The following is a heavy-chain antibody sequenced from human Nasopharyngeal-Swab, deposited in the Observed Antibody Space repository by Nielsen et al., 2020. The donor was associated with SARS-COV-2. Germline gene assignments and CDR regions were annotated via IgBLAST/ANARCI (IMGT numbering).Heavy chain of an antibody. J-gene: IGHJ4*02. Sequence: SETLSLTCTVSGGSISSYYWNWIRQPPGKGLEWIGNIFYSGNTYYNPSLKSRVTIFVDTSKNQFSLKLSSVTAADTAVYYCARHPYYYYSRGYYSPVTVDSWGQGTLVTVSS. CDR1: GGSISSYY. V-gene: IGHV4-59*05. D-gene: IGHD3-22*01. CDR2: IFYSGNT. CDR3: ARHPYYYYSRGYYSPVTVDS.